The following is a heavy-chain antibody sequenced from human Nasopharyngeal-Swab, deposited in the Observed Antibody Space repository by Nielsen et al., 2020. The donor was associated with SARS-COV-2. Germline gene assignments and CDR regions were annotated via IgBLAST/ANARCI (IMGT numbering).Heavy chain of an antibody. J-gene: IGHJ4*02. D-gene: IGHD4-17*01. V-gene: IGHV3-30*03. Sequence: GESLQISCAASGFTFSSFGMHWVRQAPGKGLEWVAFIAHDASNEYYGDSVKGRFSISRGSSKNTLYLQMDSLRGEDTAVYYCARDAPAHYGAFYWGRGTLVTVSS. CDR2: IAHDASNE. CDR1: GFTFSSFG. CDR3: ARDAPAHYGAFY.